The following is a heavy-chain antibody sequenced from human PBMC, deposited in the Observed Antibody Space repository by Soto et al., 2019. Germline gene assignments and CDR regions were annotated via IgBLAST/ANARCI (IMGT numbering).Heavy chain of an antibody. Sequence: PSETLSLTCTVSGGSISSYYWSWIRQPPGKGLEWIGCIYYSGSTNYNPSLKSRVTISVDTSKNQFSLKLSSVTAADTAVYYCARLVWSYGTWFDPSGLGTLLTVSS. CDR2: IYYSGST. J-gene: IGHJ5*02. CDR1: GGSISSYY. CDR3: ARLVWSYGTWFDP. V-gene: IGHV4-59*08. D-gene: IGHD5-18*01.